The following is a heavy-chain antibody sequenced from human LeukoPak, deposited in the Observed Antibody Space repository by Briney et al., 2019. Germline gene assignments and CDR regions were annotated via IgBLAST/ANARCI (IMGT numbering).Heavy chain of an antibody. V-gene: IGHV4-39*01. CDR2: IYYSGST. D-gene: IGHD5-18*01. Sequence: PSETLSLTCTVSGGSISSSSYYWGWIRQPPGKGLEWIGSIYYSGSTYYNPSLKSRVTISVDTSKNTFSRMLSSVTAADTAVYYCARRRPDTAMVLADYWGQGTLVTVSS. CDR3: ARRRPDTAMVLADY. J-gene: IGHJ4*02. CDR1: GGSISSSSYY.